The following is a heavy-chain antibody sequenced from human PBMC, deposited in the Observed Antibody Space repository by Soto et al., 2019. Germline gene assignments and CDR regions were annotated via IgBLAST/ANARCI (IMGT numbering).Heavy chain of an antibody. D-gene: IGHD6-13*01. CDR1: GFTFSSYG. CDR3: ARDFWEAAGTSNYFDY. J-gene: IGHJ4*02. CDR2: IWYDGSNK. V-gene: IGHV3-33*01. Sequence: GGSLRLSCAASGFTFSSYGMHWVRQAPGKGLEWVAVIWYDGSNKYYADSVKGRFTISRDNSKNTLYLQMNSLRAEDTDVYYCARDFWEAAGTSNYFDYWCQGILVTVS.